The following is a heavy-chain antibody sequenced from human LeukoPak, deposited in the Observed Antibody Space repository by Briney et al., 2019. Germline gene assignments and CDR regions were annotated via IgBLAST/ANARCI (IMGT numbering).Heavy chain of an antibody. J-gene: IGHJ1*01. D-gene: IGHD4-17*01. V-gene: IGHV3-21*01. CDR3: ARDMTTATTCYLQH. CDR2: ISSGRSYI. CDR1: GFTVSSNY. Sequence: GGSLRLSCAASGFTVSSNYMSWVRQAPGKGLEWVSSISSGRSYIYYADSVKGRFTISRDNAKNSLYLQMNSLRAEDTAVYYCARDMTTATTCYLQHWGQGTLVTVSS.